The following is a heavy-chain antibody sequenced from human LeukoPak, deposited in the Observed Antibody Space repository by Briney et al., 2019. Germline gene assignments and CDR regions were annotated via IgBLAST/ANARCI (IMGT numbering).Heavy chain of an antibody. J-gene: IGHJ4*02. CDR1: GGSISSYY. CDR3: ARCSSTSPYYFDY. CDR2: IYYSGST. D-gene: IGHD2-2*01. Sequence: SETLSLTCTVSGGSISSYYWSWIRQPPGKGLEWIGYIYYSGSTNYNPSLKSQVTISVDTSKNQSSLKLSSVTAADTAVYYCARCSSTSPYYFDYWGQGTLVTVSS. V-gene: IGHV4-59*01.